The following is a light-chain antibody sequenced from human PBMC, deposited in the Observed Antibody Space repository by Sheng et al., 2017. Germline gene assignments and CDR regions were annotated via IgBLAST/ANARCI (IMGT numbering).Light chain of an antibody. Sequence: DIQMTQSPSSLSASVGDRVTITCRASQVISNSLAWYQQKPGKVPKLLIYAASTLQSGVPSRFSGSGSGTEFTLTISSLQPVDVATYYCQQYDNLPITFGPGTKVDIK. CDR3: QQYDNLPIT. CDR2: AAS. V-gene: IGKV1-27*01. J-gene: IGKJ3*01. CDR1: QVISNS.